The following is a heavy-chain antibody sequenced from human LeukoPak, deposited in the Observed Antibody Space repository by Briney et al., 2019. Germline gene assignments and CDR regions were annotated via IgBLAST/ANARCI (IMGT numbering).Heavy chain of an antibody. V-gene: IGHV3-23*01. CDR2: ISGSGGTT. D-gene: IGHD2-15*01. J-gene: IGHJ5*02. CDR1: GFTFSSYS. CDR3: ATSKGYCSGGSCSVWFDP. Sequence: GGSLRLSCAASGFTFSSYSMNWVRQAPGKGLEWVSGISGSGGTTYYADSAKGRFTISRDNSKNTLYLQMNSLRAEDTAVYYCATSKGYCSGGSCSVWFDPWGQGTLVTVSS.